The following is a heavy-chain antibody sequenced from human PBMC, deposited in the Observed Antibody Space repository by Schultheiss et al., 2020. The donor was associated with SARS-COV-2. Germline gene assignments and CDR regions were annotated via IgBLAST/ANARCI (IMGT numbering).Heavy chain of an antibody. V-gene: IGHV4-61*01. CDR2: IYYSGST. D-gene: IGHD3-10*01. Sequence: SETLSLTCTVSGGSVSSGSYYWSWIRQSPGKGLEWIGYIYYSGSTNYNPSLKSRVTISVDTSKNQFSLKLSSVTAADTAVYYCARVTLITMVRGVTDRTYGLDGMDVWGQGTTVTVSS. J-gene: IGHJ6*02. CDR1: GGSVSSGSYY. CDR3: ARVTLITMVRGVTDRTYGLDGMDV.